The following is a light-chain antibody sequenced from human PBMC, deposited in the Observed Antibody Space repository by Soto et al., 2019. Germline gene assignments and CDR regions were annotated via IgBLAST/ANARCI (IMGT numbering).Light chain of an antibody. J-gene: IGLJ1*01. Sequence: QPVLTQPASVSGSPGQSITISCTGASTDVDGYDYVSWYQQHPGQAPKLMIYDVNNRPSGVSYRFSGSKSGDTASLTISGLQAEDDADYYCSSYTSGEAFYGLGAGAKVT. CDR2: DVN. CDR1: STDVDGYDY. V-gene: IGLV2-14*03. CDR3: SSYTSGEAFYG.